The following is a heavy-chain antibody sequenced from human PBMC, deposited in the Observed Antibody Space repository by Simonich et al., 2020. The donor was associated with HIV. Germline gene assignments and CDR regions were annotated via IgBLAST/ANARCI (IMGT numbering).Heavy chain of an antibody. CDR2: IKQEGGEK. CDR1: GFTFSSYW. J-gene: IGHJ4*02. Sequence: EVQLVESGGGLVQPGGSLRLSCAASGFTFSSYWMSWVRQAQGKGGGGVENIKQEGGEKYYVYSVKGRFTISRDNAKKVLYLQMNNLSAEDTAVYYCARGGDGSSSSLDDYWGQGTLVTVSS. V-gene: IGHV3-7*01. CDR3: ARGGDGSSSSLDDY. D-gene: IGHD6-6*01.